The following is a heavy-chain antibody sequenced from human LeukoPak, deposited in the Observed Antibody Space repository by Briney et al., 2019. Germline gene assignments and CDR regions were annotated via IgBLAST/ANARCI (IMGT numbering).Heavy chain of an antibody. D-gene: IGHD1-26*01. Sequence: GGSLRLSCAASGFTFSSYSMNWVRQAPGKGLVWVPRINSDGSSTSYAASVKGRFTISSDNAKNSLHLQINILRAEDTAIYYCARDPYNGNYGDSYYYYMDVWGKGTTVTISS. CDR3: ARDPYNGNYGDSYYYYMDV. CDR2: INSDGSST. V-gene: IGHV3-74*01. J-gene: IGHJ6*03. CDR1: GFTFSSYS.